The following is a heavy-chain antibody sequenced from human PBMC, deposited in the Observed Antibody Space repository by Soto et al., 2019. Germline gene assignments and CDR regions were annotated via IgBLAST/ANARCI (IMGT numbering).Heavy chain of an antibody. CDR1: GDTFSSYA. J-gene: IGHJ5*02. CDR3: ARDTIAAAGDSNWFDP. CDR2: IIPIFGTA. D-gene: IGHD6-13*01. V-gene: IGHV1-69*13. Sequence: SVKVSCKASGDTFSSYAISWVRQAPGQGLEWMGGIIPIFGTANYAQKFQGRVTITADESTSTAYMELSSLRSEDTAVYYCARDTIAAAGDSNWFDPWGQGTLVTVSS.